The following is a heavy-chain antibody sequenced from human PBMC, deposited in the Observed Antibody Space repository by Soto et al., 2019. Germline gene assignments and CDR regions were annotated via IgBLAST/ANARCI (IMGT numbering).Heavy chain of an antibody. J-gene: IGHJ4*02. CDR3: ARSVAVPGAHIDY. CDR1: GGSISNFY. V-gene: IGHV4-59*01. Sequence: PSETLSLTCTVSGGSISNFYWSWIRQSPGKGLEWLGYVYYTGSTNYSPSLRSRVSISVDTSKNEFSLRLSSVTAADTAVYFCARSVAVPGAHIDYWGQGTQVTVSS. D-gene: IGHD6-19*01. CDR2: VYYTGST.